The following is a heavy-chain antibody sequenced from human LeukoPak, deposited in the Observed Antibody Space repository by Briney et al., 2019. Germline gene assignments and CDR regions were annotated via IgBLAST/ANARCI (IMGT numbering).Heavy chain of an antibody. CDR2: MNPNNGKT. CDR1: GYIFTSLD. J-gene: IGHJ4*02. Sequence: ASVKVSCKASGYIFTSLDINWVRQAPGQGLEWMGWMNPNNGKTAYAQKFQGRVTITWNTAITTAYMELSSLRSDDTAVYYCARGHVSGGGLYYFNSWGQGTLVTVSS. CDR3: ARGHVSGGGLYYFNS. D-gene: IGHD2-8*02. V-gene: IGHV1-8*03.